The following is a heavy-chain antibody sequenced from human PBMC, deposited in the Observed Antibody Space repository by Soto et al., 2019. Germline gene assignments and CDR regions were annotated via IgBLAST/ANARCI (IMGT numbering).Heavy chain of an antibody. J-gene: IGHJ4*02. V-gene: IGHV4-59*01. CDR3: ARVRARRASCFDY. Sequence: PSETLSLTCTVSGGSITNYYWSWIRQPPGKRLEYIGYMYYSGNTYYNPSLKSRVTISVDTSKNQFSLKLSSVTAADTAVYYCARVRARRASCFDYWGQGTLVTVSS. D-gene: IGHD6-6*01. CDR1: GGSITNYY. CDR2: MYYSGNT.